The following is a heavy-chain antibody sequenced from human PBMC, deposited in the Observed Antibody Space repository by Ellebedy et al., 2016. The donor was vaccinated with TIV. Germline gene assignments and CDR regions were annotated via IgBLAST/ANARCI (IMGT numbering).Heavy chain of an antibody. V-gene: IGHV3-23*01. J-gene: IGHJ3*01. CDR1: GFMVSSYA. CDR3: AKGASLWVTDGFDL. D-gene: IGHD3-16*01. Sequence: GESLKISXAASGFMVSSYALTWVRQAPGKGLEWVSTIRGDYGSTYYADSVKGRFTISRDRSMNTLYLQMNSLRAEDTAIYYCAKGASLWVTDGFDLWGRGTMVAVSS. CDR2: IRGDYGST.